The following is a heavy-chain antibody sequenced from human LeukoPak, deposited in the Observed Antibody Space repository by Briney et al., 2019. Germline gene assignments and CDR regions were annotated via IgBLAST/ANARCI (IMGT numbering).Heavy chain of an antibody. CDR3: ARDLSFGSLDF. CDR2: MWYDGSRE. D-gene: IGHD1-26*01. Sequence: GGSLRLSCAASGFILSTHGMHWVRQAPGKGLEWGAGMWYDGSREDYADSVKGRFTISRDMSKNTLNLQMNSLRVEDTAMFYCARDLSFGSLDFRGQGTLVTVSS. V-gene: IGHV3-33*01. CDR1: GFILSTHG. J-gene: IGHJ4*02.